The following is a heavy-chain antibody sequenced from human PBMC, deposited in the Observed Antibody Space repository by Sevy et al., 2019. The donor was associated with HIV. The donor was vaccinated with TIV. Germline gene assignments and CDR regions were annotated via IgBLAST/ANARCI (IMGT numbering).Heavy chain of an antibody. CDR1: GFTFSSYA. J-gene: IGHJ4*02. CDR3: AKADSRYYYDSSGYYSS. V-gene: IGHV3-23*01. D-gene: IGHD3-22*01. CDR2: ISGSGGST. Sequence: GESLKISCAASGFTFSSYAMSWVRQAPGKGLEWVSAISGSGGSTYYADSVKGRFTISRDNSKNTLYLQMNSLRAEDTAVYYCAKADSRYYYDSSGYYSSWGQGTLVTVSS.